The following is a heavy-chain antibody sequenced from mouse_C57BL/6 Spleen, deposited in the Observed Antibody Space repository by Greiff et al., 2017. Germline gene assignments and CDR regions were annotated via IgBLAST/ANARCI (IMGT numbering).Heavy chain of an antibody. CDR1: GYSITSGYY. CDR3: ARDLTGTGFFDY. Sequence: EVQLQESGPGLVKPSQSLSLTCSVTGYSITSGYYWNWIRQFPGNKLEWMGYISYDGSNNYNPSLKNRISITRDTSKNQFFLKLNSVTTEDTATYYCARDLTGTGFFDYWGQGTTLTVSS. D-gene: IGHD4-1*01. CDR2: ISYDGSN. V-gene: IGHV3-6*01. J-gene: IGHJ2*01.